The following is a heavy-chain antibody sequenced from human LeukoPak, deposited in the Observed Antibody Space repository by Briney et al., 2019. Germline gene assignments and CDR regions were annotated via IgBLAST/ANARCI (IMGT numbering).Heavy chain of an antibody. V-gene: IGHV4-39*01. J-gene: IGHJ4*02. D-gene: IGHD5-12*01. CDR2: IYYSGST. Sequence: PSETLSLTCTVSGGSISSSSYYWGWIRQPPGKGLEWIGSIYYSGSTYYNPSLKSRVTLSVDTSKNQFSLKLSSATAADTAVYSCARQQNRGYGLPFDYWGQGTLVTVSS. CDR3: ARQQNRGYGLPFDY. CDR1: GGSISSSSYY.